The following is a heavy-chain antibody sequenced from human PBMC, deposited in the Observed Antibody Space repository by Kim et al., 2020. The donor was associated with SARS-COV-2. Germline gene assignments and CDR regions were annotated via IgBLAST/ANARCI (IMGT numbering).Heavy chain of an antibody. J-gene: IGHJ4*02. D-gene: IGHD6-13*01. CDR2: ISGSGDTT. CDR3: AHPRQPDY. CDR1: GFTFSNYG. V-gene: IGHV3-23*01. Sequence: GGSLRLSCAASGFTFSNYGMSWVRQAPGKGLEWVSGISGSGDTTSYADSVKGRFTISRDNSKNALYLQMSDLRAEDTAIYYFAHPRQPDYWGQGTLVTVSS.